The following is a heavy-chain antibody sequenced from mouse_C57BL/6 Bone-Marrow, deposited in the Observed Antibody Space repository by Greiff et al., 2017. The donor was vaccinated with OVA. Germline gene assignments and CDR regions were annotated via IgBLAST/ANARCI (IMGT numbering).Heavy chain of an antibody. J-gene: IGHJ2*01. CDR3: TRAAQAYYFDY. D-gene: IGHD3-2*02. Sequence: VHLVESGAELVRPGASVTLSCKASGYTFTDYEMHWVKQTPVHGLEWIGAIDPETGGTAYNQKFKGKAILTADKSSSTAYMELRSLTSEDSAVYYCTRAAQAYYFDYWGQGTTLTVSS. CDR1: GYTFTDYE. CDR2: IDPETGGT. V-gene: IGHV1-15*01.